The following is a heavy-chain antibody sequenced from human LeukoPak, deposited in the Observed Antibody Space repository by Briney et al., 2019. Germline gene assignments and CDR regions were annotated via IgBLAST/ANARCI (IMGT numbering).Heavy chain of an antibody. CDR3: ARRAYCGGDCYVDY. Sequence: GESLKISCKGSGYGFSNYWIGWVRQMPGKGLEWMGIIYPGDSDTRYSPSFEGQVTISADKSISTAYLQWSSLKASDTAMYYCARRAYCGGDCYVDYWGQGTLVTVSS. V-gene: IGHV5-51*01. CDR1: GYGFSNYW. J-gene: IGHJ4*02. CDR2: IYPGDSDT. D-gene: IGHD2-21*02.